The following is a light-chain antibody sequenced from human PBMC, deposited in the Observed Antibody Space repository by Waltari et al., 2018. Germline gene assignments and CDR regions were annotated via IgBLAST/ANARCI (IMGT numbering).Light chain of an antibody. CDR3: CSYGDSNWV. Sequence: QSALTQPASVSGSPGQSITISCTGTSRDVGSFTLFSWYQQHPGRAPKLMIYEGSKRPSGASNRFSGSKSGNTASLTISGLQAEDEADYYCCSYGDSNWVFGGGTKVTVL. CDR1: SRDVGSFTL. CDR2: EGS. J-gene: IGLJ3*02. V-gene: IGLV2-23*01.